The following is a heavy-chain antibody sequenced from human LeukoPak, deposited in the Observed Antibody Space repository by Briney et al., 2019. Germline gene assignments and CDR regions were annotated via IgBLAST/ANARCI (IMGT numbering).Heavy chain of an antibody. V-gene: IGHV3-30-3*01. D-gene: IGHD2-15*01. CDR3: ARDPRNVGLAP. CDR2: ISYDGSNK. Sequence: GGSLRLSCAASGFTFSSYAMHWVRQAPGKGLEWVAVISYDGSNKYYADSVKGRFTISRDNSKNTLYLQMNSLRVEDTAVYYCARDPRNVGLAPWGQGTLVTVSS. J-gene: IGHJ5*02. CDR1: GFTFSSYA.